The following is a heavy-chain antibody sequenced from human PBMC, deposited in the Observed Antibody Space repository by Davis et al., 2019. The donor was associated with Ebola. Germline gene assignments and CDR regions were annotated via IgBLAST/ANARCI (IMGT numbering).Heavy chain of an antibody. CDR3: ARGRIAVAGRYYYYYGMDV. CDR1: GGSFSGYY. Sequence: PGGSLRLSCAVYGGSFSGYYWSWIRQPPGKGLEWIGEINHSGSTNYNPSLKSRVTISVDTSKNQFSLKLSSVTAADTAVYYCARGRIAVAGRYYYYYGMDVWGQGTTVTVSS. V-gene: IGHV4-34*01. J-gene: IGHJ6*02. CDR2: INHSGST. D-gene: IGHD6-19*01.